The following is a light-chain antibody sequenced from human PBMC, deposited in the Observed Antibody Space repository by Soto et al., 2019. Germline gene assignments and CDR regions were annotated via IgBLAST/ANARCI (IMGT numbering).Light chain of an antibody. CDR3: QQYTAA. V-gene: IGKV1-5*03. J-gene: IGKJ5*01. Sequence: LTQSASTRVAYGGYIFTVTCRASQTSSRWLARYQQKPGKAPKLLIYQASTLDAGVPSRFSGTGAGTEFTLTISSLQSDDFATYYCQQYTAAFGQGTRLEIK. CDR1: QTSSRW. CDR2: QAS.